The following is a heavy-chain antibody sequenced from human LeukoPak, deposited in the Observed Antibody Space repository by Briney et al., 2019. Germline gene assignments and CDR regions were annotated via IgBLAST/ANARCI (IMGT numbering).Heavy chain of an antibody. Sequence: SQTLSLTCTVSGDSISSGDYYWSWVRQPAGKGLEWIGRISSSGSTNYNPSLKSRVTMSVDTSKNQFSLKLSSVTAADTAVYYCAREGGYSYGYSHIFDYWGQGTLVTVSS. D-gene: IGHD5-18*01. CDR3: AREGGYSYGYSHIFDY. V-gene: IGHV4-61*02. CDR2: ISSSGST. CDR1: GDSISSGDYY. J-gene: IGHJ4*02.